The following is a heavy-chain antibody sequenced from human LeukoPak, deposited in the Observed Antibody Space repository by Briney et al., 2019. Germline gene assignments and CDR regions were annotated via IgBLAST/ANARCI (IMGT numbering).Heavy chain of an antibody. CDR2: INAGNGNT. CDR3: ARVVRYSSGPLTDLLPYYFDS. CDR1: GYTFTNYA. V-gene: IGHV1-3*03. D-gene: IGHD6-19*01. Sequence: ASVKVSCKASGYTFTNYAMHWVRQAPGQRLEWMGWINAGNGNTKYSQEFQGRVTISRDTSASTAYMELSSLTSEDMAVYYCARVVRYSSGPLTDLLPYYFDSWGQGTLVTVSS. J-gene: IGHJ4*02.